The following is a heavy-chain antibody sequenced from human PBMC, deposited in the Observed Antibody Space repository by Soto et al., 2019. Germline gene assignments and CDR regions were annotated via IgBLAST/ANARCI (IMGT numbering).Heavy chain of an antibody. D-gene: IGHD4-4*01. CDR1: GFTFSSYA. J-gene: IGHJ6*03. Sequence: GGSLRLSCAASGFTFSSYAMSWVRQAPGKGLEWVSAISGSGGSTYYADSVKGRFTISRDNSKNTLYLQMNSLRAEDTAVYYCAKGMPDSNLRSVGYYYYYMDVWGKGTTVTVSS. V-gene: IGHV3-23*01. CDR2: ISGSGGST. CDR3: AKGMPDSNLRSVGYYYYYMDV.